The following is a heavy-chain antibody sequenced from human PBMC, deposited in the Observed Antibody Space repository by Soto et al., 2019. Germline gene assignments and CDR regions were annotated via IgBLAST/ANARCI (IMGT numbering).Heavy chain of an antibody. CDR2: IYYSGST. J-gene: IGHJ4*02. D-gene: IGHD4-17*01. V-gene: IGHV4-31*03. Sequence: FLTCTVSGGSISSGGYYWSWIRQHPGKGLEWIGYIYYSGSTYYNPSLKSRVTISVDTSKNQFSLKLSSVTAADTAVYYCARYGNYAQYYFDYWGQGTLVTVS. CDR1: GGSISSGGYY. CDR3: ARYGNYAQYYFDY.